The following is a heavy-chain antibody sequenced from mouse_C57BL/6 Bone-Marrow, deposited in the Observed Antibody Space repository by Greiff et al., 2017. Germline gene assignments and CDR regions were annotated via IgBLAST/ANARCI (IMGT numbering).Heavy chain of an antibody. CDR1: GYTFTSYW. J-gene: IGHJ3*01. CDR3: SREGGYYSAWCAY. CDR2: IDPSDRYT. D-gene: IGHD2-3*01. Sequence: VQLQQPGAELVKPGASVKLSCKASGYTFTSYWMQWVKQRPGQGLEWIGEIDPSDRYTHYNQQFKGQATLTVDTSSSTAYMQLSSLTSEYSAVYYCSREGGYYSAWCAYWGQGTLVTVSA. V-gene: IGHV1-50*01.